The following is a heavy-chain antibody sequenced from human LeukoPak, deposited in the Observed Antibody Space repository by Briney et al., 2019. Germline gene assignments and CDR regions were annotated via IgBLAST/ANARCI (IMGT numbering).Heavy chain of an antibody. V-gene: IGHV3-23*01. J-gene: IGHJ4*02. CDR2: SSGNGGST. Sequence: GGSLRLSCAASGFTFSSYAMSWVRQAPGKGLEWVSVSSGNGGSTYYADSVKGRFTITRDNSKNTLYLQMNSLRAEDTAVYYCAKLYDSSGYYLPLDYWGQGTLVTVSS. CDR3: AKLYDSSGYYLPLDY. CDR1: GFTFSSYA. D-gene: IGHD3-22*01.